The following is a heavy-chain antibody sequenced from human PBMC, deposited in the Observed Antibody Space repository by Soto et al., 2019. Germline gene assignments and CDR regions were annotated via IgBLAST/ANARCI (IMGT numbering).Heavy chain of an antibody. D-gene: IGHD3-22*01. CDR1: GGTFSSYA. CDR2: IIPIFGTA. Sequence: QVQLVQSGAEVQKPGSSVKVSCKASGGTFSSYAISWVRQAPGQGLEWMGGIIPIFGTANYAQKFQGRVKITADESTSTAYMELSSLRSEDTAVYYCARGKGYYYDSSGYYYEAVDYWGQGTLVTVSS. V-gene: IGHV1-69*01. J-gene: IGHJ4*02. CDR3: ARGKGYYYDSSGYYYEAVDY.